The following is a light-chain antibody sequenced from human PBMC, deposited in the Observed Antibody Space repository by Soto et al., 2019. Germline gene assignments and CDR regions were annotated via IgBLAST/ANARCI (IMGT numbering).Light chain of an antibody. CDR2: GTS. Sequence: EIMMTQSRATLSVSPGEDVTLSCRASQSVSSKLAWYQQKAGQAPRLLLYGTSTRAAGMPARFSGSGSGTEFTLTISSLQSEDCAIYYCQQYSNRPTFGQGTRLEIK. CDR3: QQYSNRPT. J-gene: IGKJ5*01. V-gene: IGKV3-15*01. CDR1: QSVSSK.